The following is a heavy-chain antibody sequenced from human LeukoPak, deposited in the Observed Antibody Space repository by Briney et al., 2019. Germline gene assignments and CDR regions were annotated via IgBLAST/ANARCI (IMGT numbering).Heavy chain of an antibody. CDR3: ARGFEQWLSESLDP. V-gene: IGHV4-34*01. CDR1: GGSFSGYY. Sequence: SGTLSLTCAVYGGSFSGYYWSWIRQPPGKGLEWIGEINHSGSTNYNPSLKSRVTISVDTSKNQFSLKLSSVTAADTAVYYCARGFEQWLSESLDPWGQGTLVTVSS. D-gene: IGHD6-19*01. CDR2: INHSGST. J-gene: IGHJ5*02.